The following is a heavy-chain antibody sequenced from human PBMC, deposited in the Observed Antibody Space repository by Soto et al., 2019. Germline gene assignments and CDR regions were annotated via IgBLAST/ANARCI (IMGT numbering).Heavy chain of an antibody. CDR2: INGDGRGT. CDR3: ARAGHRAYWTEP. J-gene: IGHJ5*02. CDR1: GFTFSNYW. Sequence: EVQLVESGGGLIQPGGSLRLSCAASGFTFSNYWIHWVRQASGEGLVWLSRINGDGRGTNYADSVKGRFTISRDNAKNMVYVQMNSLRAEDTAVYYCARAGHRAYWTEPWRQRTLVTVSS. V-gene: IGHV3-74*01.